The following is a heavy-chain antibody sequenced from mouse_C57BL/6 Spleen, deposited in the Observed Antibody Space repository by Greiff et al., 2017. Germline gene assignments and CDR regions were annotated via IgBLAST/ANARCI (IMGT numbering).Heavy chain of an antibody. CDR3: TRFNTVDYY. V-gene: IGHV1-69*01. Sequence: QVQLQQPGAELVMPGASVKLSCKASGYTFTSYWMHWVKQRPGQGLEWIGEIDPSDSYTNYNQKFKGKSTLTVDKSSSTAYMQLSSLTSEDSAVYDCTRFNTVDYYWGQGTTLTVSA. J-gene: IGHJ2*01. D-gene: IGHD1-1*01. CDR1: GYTFTSYW. CDR2: IDPSDSYT.